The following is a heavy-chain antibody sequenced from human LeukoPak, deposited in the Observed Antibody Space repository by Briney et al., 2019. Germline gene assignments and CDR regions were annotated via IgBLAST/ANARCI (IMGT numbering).Heavy chain of an antibody. D-gene: IGHD1-26*01. Sequence: SETLSLTCAVYGGSISSYYWSWIRQPPGKGLEWIGYIYYSGSTNYNPSLKSRVTISVDTSKNQFSLKLSSVTAADTAVYYCARVNGSYSDWFDPWGQGTLVTVSS. V-gene: IGHV4-59*01. J-gene: IGHJ5*02. CDR1: GGSISSYY. CDR3: ARVNGSYSDWFDP. CDR2: IYYSGST.